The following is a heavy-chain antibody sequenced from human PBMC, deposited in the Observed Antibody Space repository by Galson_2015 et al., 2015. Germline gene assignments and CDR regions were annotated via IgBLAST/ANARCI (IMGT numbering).Heavy chain of an antibody. CDR2: ISDSGGST. CDR1: GFTFNSYA. V-gene: IGHV3-23*01. Sequence: SLRLSCAASGFTFNSYAMSWVRQAPGKGLEWVSGISDSGGSTDYADSVKGRFTISRDNSKNTLYLQVNSLRAEDTAVYYCARAPPNHCSGGSSYYCFDYWGQGTLVTVSS. J-gene: IGHJ4*02. D-gene: IGHD2-15*01. CDR3: ARAPPNHCSGGSSYYCFDY.